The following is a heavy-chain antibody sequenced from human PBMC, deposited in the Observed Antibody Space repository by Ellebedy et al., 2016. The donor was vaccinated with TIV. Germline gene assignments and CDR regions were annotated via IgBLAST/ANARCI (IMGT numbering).Heavy chain of an antibody. D-gene: IGHD2-2*01. J-gene: IGHJ5*02. V-gene: IGHV4-34*01. CDR2: INHSGST. CDR3: ARKYCDAISCHAFDP. CDR1: GGSFSGYY. Sequence: SETLSLXXAVYGGSFSGYYWNWIRQSPGEGLEWIGEINHSGSTNYNPSLKSRVTISVDTSKNQFSLKLSSVTAADTAVYYCARKYCDAISCHAFDPWGQGTLVTVSS.